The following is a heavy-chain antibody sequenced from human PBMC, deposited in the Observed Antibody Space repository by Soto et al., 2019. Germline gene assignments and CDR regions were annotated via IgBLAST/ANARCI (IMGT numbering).Heavy chain of an antibody. CDR1: GVTFSNAW. CDR3: TTEDPDYPGSGGYYPQWSGGSSVDH. J-gene: IGHJ4*02. V-gene: IGHV3-15*07. CDR2: IKSKTAGGTT. Sequence: GGSLRLSCAASGVTFSNAWMNWVRQAPGKGLEWVGRIKSKTAGGTTDYAASVKDRFTISRDDSKNTLYLQMDSLKSEDTAVYYCTTEDPDYPGSGGYYPQWSGGSSVDHWGQGTLVTVSS. D-gene: IGHD3-10*01.